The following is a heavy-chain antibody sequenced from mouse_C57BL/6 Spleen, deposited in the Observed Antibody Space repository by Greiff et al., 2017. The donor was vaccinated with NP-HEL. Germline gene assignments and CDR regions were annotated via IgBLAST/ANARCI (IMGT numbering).Heavy chain of an antibody. CDR2: INPSNGGT. Sequence: QVQLQQPGPELVKPGASVKLSCKASGYTFTSYCMHWVKQRPGQGLEWIGYINPSNGGTNYTEKFKSTATLTVDTSSSTAYMQLSSLTSEDTAVYYCAKVWGSWYFDVWGTGTTVTVSS. CDR1: GYTFTSYC. CDR3: AKVWGSWYFDV. V-gene: IGHV1-53*01. J-gene: IGHJ1*03. D-gene: IGHD2-10*02.